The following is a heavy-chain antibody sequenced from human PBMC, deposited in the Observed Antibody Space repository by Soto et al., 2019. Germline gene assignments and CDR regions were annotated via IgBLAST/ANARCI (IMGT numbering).Heavy chain of an antibody. CDR1: GGSISSGGYY. CDR2: IYYSGST. V-gene: IGHV4-31*03. CDR3: ARISARPDYYYGMDV. D-gene: IGHD6-6*01. Sequence: SETLSLTCTVSGGSISSGGYYWSWIRQHPGKGLEWMGYIYYSGSTYYNPSLKSRVTISVDTSKNQFSLKLSSVTAADTAVYYCARISARPDYYYGMDVWGQGTTVTVSS. J-gene: IGHJ6*02.